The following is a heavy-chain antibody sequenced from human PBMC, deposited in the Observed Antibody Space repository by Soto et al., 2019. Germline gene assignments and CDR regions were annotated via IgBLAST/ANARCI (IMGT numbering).Heavy chain of an antibody. CDR2: INPNSGGT. J-gene: IGHJ5*02. CDR3: ARSHKGHNWFDP. Sequence: QVQLVQSGAEVKKPGASVKVSCKASGYTFTGYYMHWVRQAPGQGLEWMGWINPNSGGTNYAQKFQGWVIMTRDTSISTAYMELSRLRSDVMAVYYCARSHKGHNWFDPWGQGTLVTVSS. V-gene: IGHV1-2*04. CDR1: GYTFTGYY.